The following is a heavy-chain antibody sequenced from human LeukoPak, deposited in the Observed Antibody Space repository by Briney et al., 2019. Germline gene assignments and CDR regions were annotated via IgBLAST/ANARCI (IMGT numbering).Heavy chain of an antibody. V-gene: IGHV3-53*01. D-gene: IGHD3-22*01. CDR1: GFTFNKNY. CDR2: IYSDGST. CDR3: ARDSDNYDSSGICCILDH. J-gene: IGHJ4*02. Sequence: GGSLRLSCAASGFTFNKNYVTWVRQAPEKGLEWVSVIYSDGSTYYVDSVKGRFIISRDSSRKTVYLQMNSLSAEDTAVYYCARDSDNYDSSGICCILDHWGQGTLVAVSS.